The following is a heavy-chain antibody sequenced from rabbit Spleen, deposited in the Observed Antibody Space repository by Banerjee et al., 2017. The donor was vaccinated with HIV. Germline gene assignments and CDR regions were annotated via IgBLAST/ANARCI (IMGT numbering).Heavy chain of an antibody. CDR3: ARDGTGGSYFAL. J-gene: IGHJ4*01. CDR1: GFSFSSSHY. V-gene: IGHV1S40*01. Sequence: QSLEESGGDLVKPGASLTLTCTASGFSFSSSHYMCWVRQAPGKGLEWIGYIDPVFGITYYANWVNGRFSISRENAQNTVDLKMNSLTAADTATYFCARDGTGGSYFALWGPGTLVTVS. CDR2: IDPVFGIT. D-gene: IGHD8-1*01.